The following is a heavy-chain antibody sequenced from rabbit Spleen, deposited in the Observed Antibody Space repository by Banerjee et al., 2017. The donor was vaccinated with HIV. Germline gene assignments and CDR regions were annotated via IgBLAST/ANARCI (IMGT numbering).Heavy chain of an antibody. CDR1: EFSFSSNSY. CDR3: ARDTSSSFSSYGMDL. D-gene: IGHD1-1*01. V-gene: IGHV1S40*01. CDR2: IYIGGGNT. Sequence: QSLEESGGGLVQPEGSLTLTCKASEFSFSSNSYMCWVRQAPGKGLEWIACIYIGGGNTYFATWAKGRFTCSKTSSTTVTLQMTRLTAADTATYFCARDTSSSFSSYGMDLWGPGTLVTV. J-gene: IGHJ6*01.